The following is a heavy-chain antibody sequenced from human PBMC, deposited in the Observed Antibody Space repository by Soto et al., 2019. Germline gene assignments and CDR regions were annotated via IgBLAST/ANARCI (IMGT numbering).Heavy chain of an antibody. CDR1: GYIFTSYG. J-gene: IGHJ6*02. D-gene: IGHD2-2*01. V-gene: IGHV1-18*01. CDR2: ISAYNGYT. Sequence: EASVKVSCKASGYIFTSYGISWVRQAPGQGLEWMGWISAYNGYTNYAQNLQGRVTMTTDTSTSTAYMELRSLRSDDTAVYYCARRDCIRTSSYWGVWGQGTTVTVS. CDR3: ARRDCIRTSSYWGV.